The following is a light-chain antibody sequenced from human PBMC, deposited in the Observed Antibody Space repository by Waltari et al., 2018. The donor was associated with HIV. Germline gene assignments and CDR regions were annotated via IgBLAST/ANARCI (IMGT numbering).Light chain of an antibody. J-gene: IGLJ7*01. CDR1: SSDVGGYNY. CDR2: AVS. V-gene: IGLV2-11*01. CDR3: CSYAGSYTFVV. Sequence: QSALTQPRSVSGSPGQSVTISCTGPSSDVGGYNYVPWYQQHPGKAPKLMIYAVSKRPSGVPDRFSGSKSGNTASLTISVLQAEDEADYYCCSYAGSYTFVVFGGGTQLTVL.